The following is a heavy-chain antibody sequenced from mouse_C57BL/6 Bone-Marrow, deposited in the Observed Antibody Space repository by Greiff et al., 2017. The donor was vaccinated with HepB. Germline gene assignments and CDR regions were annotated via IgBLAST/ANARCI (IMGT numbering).Heavy chain of an antibody. D-gene: IGHD1-1*01. Sequence: VQLQQSGAELVRPGASVKLSCKASGYTFTDYYINWVKQRPGQGLEWIARIYPGSGNTYYNEKFKGKATLTAEKSSSTAYMQLSSLTSEDSAVYFCARWDYYGSSFAYWGQGTLVTVSA. V-gene: IGHV1-76*01. CDR2: IYPGSGNT. CDR3: ARWDYYGSSFAY. J-gene: IGHJ3*01. CDR1: GYTFTDYY.